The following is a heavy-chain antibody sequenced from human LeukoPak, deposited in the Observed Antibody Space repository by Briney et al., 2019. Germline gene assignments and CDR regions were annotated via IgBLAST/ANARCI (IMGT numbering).Heavy chain of an antibody. D-gene: IGHD3-22*01. CDR1: GFTFSSYA. CDR2: ISYDGSNK. V-gene: IGHV3-30*04. CDR3: AKGAGYDSSGFFDY. J-gene: IGHJ4*02. Sequence: GGSLRLSSAASGFTFSSYAMHWVRQAPGKGLEWVAVISYDGSNKYYADSVKGRFTISRDNSKNTLYLQMNSLRAEDTAVYYCAKGAGYDSSGFFDYWGQGTLVTVSA.